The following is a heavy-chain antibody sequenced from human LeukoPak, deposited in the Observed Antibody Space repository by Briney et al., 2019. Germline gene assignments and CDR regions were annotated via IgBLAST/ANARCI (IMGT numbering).Heavy chain of an antibody. CDR1: GFTFSSYS. CDR3: ARSYGYSYGEDY. D-gene: IGHD5-18*01. J-gene: IGHJ4*02. Sequence: GGSLRLSCAASGFTFSSYSMNWVRQAPGRGLEWVSYISSSSSTIYYADSVKGRFAISRDNAKNSLYLQMNSLRDEDTAVYYCARSYGYSYGEDYWGQGTLVTVSS. V-gene: IGHV3-48*02. CDR2: ISSSSSTI.